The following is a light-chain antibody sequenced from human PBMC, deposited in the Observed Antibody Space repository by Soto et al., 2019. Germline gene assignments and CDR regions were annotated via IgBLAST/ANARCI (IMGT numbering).Light chain of an antibody. V-gene: IGLV1-40*01. J-gene: IGLJ1*01. CDR1: SSNFGAGYE. CDR2: NNL. CDR3: QSFDSSLRVYV. Sequence: QSVLAQPPSVSGAPGQRVTISCTGSSSNFGAGYEVHWYKQVPGAAPTLVIFNNLNRPSGVPERSSGSKSGTSASLVISGLQAEDEADYYCQSFDSSLRVYVFGSGTKV.